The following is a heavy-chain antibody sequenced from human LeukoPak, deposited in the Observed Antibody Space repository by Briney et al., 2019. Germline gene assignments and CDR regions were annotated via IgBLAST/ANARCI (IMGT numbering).Heavy chain of an antibody. CDR1: GGSFSGYY. Sequence: SETLSLTCAVYGGSFSGYYWSWIRQPPGKGLEWIGEINHSGSTNYNPSLKSRVTISVDTSKNQFSLKLSSVTAADTAVYYCARGSITIFGVVINGAEFDPWGQGTLVTVSS. CDR2: INHSGST. J-gene: IGHJ5*02. CDR3: ARGSITIFGVVINGAEFDP. V-gene: IGHV4-34*01. D-gene: IGHD3-3*01.